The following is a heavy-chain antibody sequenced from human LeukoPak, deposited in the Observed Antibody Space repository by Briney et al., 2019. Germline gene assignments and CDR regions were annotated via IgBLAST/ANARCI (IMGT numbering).Heavy chain of an antibody. CDR1: GFRFSSHV. J-gene: IGHJ4*02. D-gene: IGHD3-22*01. CDR2: LSGSGGDT. CDR3: AKDQNYESSGYYGGFDY. V-gene: IGHV3-23*01. Sequence: GGSLRLSCAASGFRFSSHVMHWVRQAPGKGLEWVSGLSGSGGDTYYADSVKGRFTISRDNSKNTLNLQMNSLRAEDTALYYCAKDQNYESSGYYGGFDYWGQGTLVTVSS.